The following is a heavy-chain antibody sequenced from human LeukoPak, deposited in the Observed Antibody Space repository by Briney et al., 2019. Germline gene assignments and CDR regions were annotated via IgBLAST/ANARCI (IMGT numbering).Heavy chain of an antibody. CDR1: GVSITSNY. CDR3: ARSSGHSYGDFDY. Sequence: NPSETLSLTCSVSGVSITSNYWSWIRQPPGKGLEWLGYTHHSGATSYNPSLKSRSTMSLDTSNSQFSLKLSSVTAADTAVYYCARSSGHSYGDFDYWGQGNLVTVSS. V-gene: IGHV4-59*01. CDR2: THHSGAT. J-gene: IGHJ4*02. D-gene: IGHD5-18*01.